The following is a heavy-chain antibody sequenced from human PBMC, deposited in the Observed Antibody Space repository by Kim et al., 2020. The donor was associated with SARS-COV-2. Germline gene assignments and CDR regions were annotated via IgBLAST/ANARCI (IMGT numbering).Heavy chain of an antibody. CDR3: AKDQSITMIVVGYTDCPFDY. CDR2: ISGSGGST. CDR1: GFTFSSYA. D-gene: IGHD3-22*01. V-gene: IGHV3-23*01. J-gene: IGHJ4*02. Sequence: GGSLRLSCAASGFTFSSYAMSWVRQAPGKGLEWVSAISGSGGSTYYADSVKGRFTISRDNSKNTLYLQMNSLRAEDTAVYYCAKDQSITMIVVGYTDCPFDYWGQGALVTVSS.